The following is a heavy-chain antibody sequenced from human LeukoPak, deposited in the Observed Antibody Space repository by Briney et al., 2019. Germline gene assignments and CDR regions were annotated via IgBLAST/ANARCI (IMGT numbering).Heavy chain of an antibody. D-gene: IGHD3-22*01. J-gene: IGHJ4*02. CDR2: ISYDGSNK. Sequence: PGRSLRLSCAASGFTFSSYGMHWVRQAPGKGREWVAVISYDGSNKYYADSVKGRFTISRDNSKNTLYLQMNSLRAEDTAVYYCANLWDSSGYLNFDYWGQGTLVTVSS. CDR3: ANLWDSSGYLNFDY. V-gene: IGHV3-30*18. CDR1: GFTFSSYG.